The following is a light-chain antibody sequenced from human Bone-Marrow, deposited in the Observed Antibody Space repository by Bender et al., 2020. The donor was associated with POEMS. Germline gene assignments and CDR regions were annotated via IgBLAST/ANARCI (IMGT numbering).Light chain of an antibody. V-gene: IGLV3-21*01. CDR1: DIESKG. CDR2: YDG. J-gene: IGLJ3*02. CDR3: QTWDSSTTPWV. Sequence: SYILTQPPSVSVAPGETARVPCGGDDIESKGVHWYQQKPGQAPVLVISYDGDRPSGIPERFSGSNSGNTATLTIIGTQAMDEADYFCQTWDSSTTPWVFGGGTKLTVL.